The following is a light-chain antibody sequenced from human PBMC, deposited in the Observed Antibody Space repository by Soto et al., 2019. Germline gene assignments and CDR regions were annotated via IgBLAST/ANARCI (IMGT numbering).Light chain of an antibody. CDR1: QNVYNN. CDR2: DAS. Sequence: EKMVAQSPPPLSASPGEGATLSCKAGQNVYNNLAWYQQRPGQPPRLLIYDASTRATGISARFSGSGYGTEFTLTISSLQSEDFAVYFCQQCRNWPLTFGGGTKVDIK. CDR3: QQCRNWPLT. J-gene: IGKJ4*01. V-gene: IGKV3-15*01.